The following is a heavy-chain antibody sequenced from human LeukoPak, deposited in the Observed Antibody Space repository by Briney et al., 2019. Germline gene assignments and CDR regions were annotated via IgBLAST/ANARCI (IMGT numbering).Heavy chain of an antibody. J-gene: IGHJ6*03. Sequence: GGSLRLSCAAPGFTFSSYAMSWVRQAPGKGLEWVSAISGSGGSTYYADSVKGRFTISRDNSKNTLYLQMNSLRAEDTAVYYCAKGVVGATLYYYYYMDVWGKGTTVTVSS. CDR1: GFTFSSYA. V-gene: IGHV3-23*01. D-gene: IGHD1-26*01. CDR2: ISGSGGST. CDR3: AKGVVGATLYYYYYMDV.